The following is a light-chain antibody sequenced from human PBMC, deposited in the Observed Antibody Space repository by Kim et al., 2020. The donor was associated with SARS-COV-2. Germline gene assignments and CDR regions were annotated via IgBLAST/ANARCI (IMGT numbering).Light chain of an antibody. CDR1: KLGDKY. V-gene: IGLV3-1*01. J-gene: IGLJ2*01. CDR2: KDA. Sequence: SYELTQPPSLSVSPGQTAIITCSGDKLGDKYAFWYQQKPGQSPMVVIYKDAKRPSGIPERFSGSSSGNTATLTISGTQPMDEADYYCQTWDSSTAIFGGGTKLTVL. CDR3: QTWDSSTAI.